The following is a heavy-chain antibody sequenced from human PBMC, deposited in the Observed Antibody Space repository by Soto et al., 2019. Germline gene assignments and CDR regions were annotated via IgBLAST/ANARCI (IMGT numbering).Heavy chain of an antibody. D-gene: IGHD3-10*01. Sequence: AAATLSLTCTVSVGSISGYDWSCSRQPPWKGLEWIGYIYYSGSTNYNPSLKSRVTISVDTSKNQFSLKLSSVPAADTAVYYCALGRSGYYYGMDLSGQATTVTVS. CDR1: VGSISGYD. V-gene: IGHV4-59*13. CDR3: ALGRSGYYYGMDL. J-gene: IGHJ6*02. CDR2: IYYSGST.